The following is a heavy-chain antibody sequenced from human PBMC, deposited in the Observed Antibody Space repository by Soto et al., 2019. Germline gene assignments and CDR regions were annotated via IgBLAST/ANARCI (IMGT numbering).Heavy chain of an antibody. CDR2: IYWDDDK. D-gene: IGHD2-15*01. Sequence: QITLKESGPTLVKPTQTLTLTCTFSGFSLSTSGVGVGWIRQPPGKALEWLALIYWDDDKRYSPSLRSRLTITKDTSKNQVVLTMTNMDPVDTATYYCAHRRSYCSGGSCYSGFDYWGQGTLVTVSS. CDR1: GFSLSTSGVG. V-gene: IGHV2-5*02. CDR3: AHRRSYCSGGSCYSGFDY. J-gene: IGHJ4*02.